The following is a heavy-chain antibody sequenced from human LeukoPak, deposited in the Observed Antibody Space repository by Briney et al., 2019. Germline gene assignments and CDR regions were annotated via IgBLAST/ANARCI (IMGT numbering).Heavy chain of an antibody. V-gene: IGHV3-30*02. CDR3: AKDTVKVTTIRRVPHYMDV. Sequence: PGGSLRLSCAASGFTFSSYGMHWVRQAPGKGLEWVAFIRYDGSNKYYADSVKGRFIISRDNSKNTLYLQMNSLRAEDTAVYHCAKDTVKVTTIRRVPHYMDVWGKGTTVTISS. CDR1: GFTFSSYG. CDR2: IRYDGSNK. J-gene: IGHJ6*03. D-gene: IGHD5-12*01.